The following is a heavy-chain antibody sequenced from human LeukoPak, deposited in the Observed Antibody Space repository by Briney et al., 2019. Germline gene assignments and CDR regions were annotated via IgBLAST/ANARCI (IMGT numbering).Heavy chain of an antibody. J-gene: IGHJ5*02. CDR1: GFAFSSYA. V-gene: IGHV3-30-3*01. D-gene: IGHD3-22*01. CDR3: ARENYDSSGYYYINWFDP. CDR2: ISHDGSNK. Sequence: GGSLRLSCAASGFAFSSYAMHWVRQAPGKGLEWVAVISHDGSNKYYADSMKGRFTISRDNSKNTLYLQMNSLRAEDTAVYYCARENYDSSGYYYINWFDPWGQGTLVTVSS.